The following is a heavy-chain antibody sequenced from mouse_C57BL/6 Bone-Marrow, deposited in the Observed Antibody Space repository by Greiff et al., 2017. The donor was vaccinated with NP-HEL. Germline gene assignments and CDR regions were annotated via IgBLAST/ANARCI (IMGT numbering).Heavy chain of an antibody. CDR1: GYTFTDYY. J-gene: IGHJ2*01. D-gene: IGHD1-1*01. Sequence: VQLQQSGPELVKPGASVKISCKASGYTFTDYYMNWVKQSHGKSLEWIGDINPNNGGTSYNQKFKGKATLTVDTSSSTAYMERRSLTSEDSAVYYCARGPGGSSYEGYWGQGTTLTVSS. CDR3: ARGPGGSSYEGY. CDR2: INPNNGGT. V-gene: IGHV1-26*01.